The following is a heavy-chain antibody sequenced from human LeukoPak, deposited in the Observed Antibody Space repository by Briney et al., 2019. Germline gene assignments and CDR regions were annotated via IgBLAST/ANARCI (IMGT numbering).Heavy chain of an antibody. CDR2: FYHSGST. CDR1: GSSINSGYY. Sequence: SETVSLTCAVSGSSINSGYYWGWIRPPPGKGLEWIATFYHSGSTYYNPSLRGRVTISVDTSKNQFSLEMTSVTAADTAVYYCARDRPLLSGWSWFDPWGQGTLVTVPS. D-gene: IGHD6-19*01. CDR3: ARDRPLLSGWSWFDP. J-gene: IGHJ5*02. V-gene: IGHV4-38-2*02.